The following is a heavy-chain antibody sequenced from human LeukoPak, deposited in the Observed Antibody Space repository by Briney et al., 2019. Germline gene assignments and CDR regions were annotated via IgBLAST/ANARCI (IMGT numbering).Heavy chain of an antibody. CDR2: MNPNSGNT. J-gene: IGHJ4*02. CDR3: ARCSSTSCYSDY. D-gene: IGHD2-2*02. Sequence: GASVKVSCKASGYTFTSYDINWVRQATGQGLEWMGWMNPNSGNTGYAQKFQGRVTMTRNTSISTAYMEPSSLRSEDTAVYYCARCSSTSCYSDYWGQGTLVTVSS. V-gene: IGHV1-8*01. CDR1: GYTFTSYD.